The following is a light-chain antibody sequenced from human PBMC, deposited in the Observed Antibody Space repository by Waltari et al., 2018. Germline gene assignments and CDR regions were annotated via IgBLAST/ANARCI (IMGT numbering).Light chain of an antibody. Sequence: QSVLTRPPSASGTPGQRVPISCSGSAPNIGGTLVNWYQQLPGQPPKLLIYRSDQRPSGVPDRFSGSKTATSASLAISGLQSVDEADYFCASWDDSLNGHWVFCGGTKVTVL. V-gene: IGLV1-44*01. CDR2: RSD. J-gene: IGLJ3*02. CDR3: ASWDDSLNGHWV. CDR1: APNIGGTL.